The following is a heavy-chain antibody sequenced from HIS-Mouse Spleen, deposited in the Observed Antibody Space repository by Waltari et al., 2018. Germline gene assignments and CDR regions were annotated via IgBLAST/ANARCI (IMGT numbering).Heavy chain of an antibody. Sequence: EVQLLESGGGLVQPGGSLRLSCAASGFTFSSYAMSWVRPAPGKGLEWVSAISGSGGSTYYADSVKGRFTISRDNSKNTLYMQMNSLRAEDTAVYYCAKGGGWSGSYYFDYWGQGTLVTVSS. J-gene: IGHJ4*02. CDR1: GFTFSSYA. V-gene: IGHV3-23*01. D-gene: IGHD3-3*01. CDR3: AKGGGWSGSYYFDY. CDR2: ISGSGGST.